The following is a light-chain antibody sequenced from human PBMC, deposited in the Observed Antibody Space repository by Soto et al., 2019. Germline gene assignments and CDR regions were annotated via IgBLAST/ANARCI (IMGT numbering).Light chain of an antibody. V-gene: IGKV3-15*01. CDR3: HQYNNWTLT. Sequence: EIVMTQSPATLSVSPGERATLSCRASQSVSSNLAWYQQKPGQAPRLLIYGASIRATGIPARFSGSGSGTEFTLTISSLQSEDFAVYYCHQYNNWTLTFGGGTKVEI. CDR1: QSVSSN. J-gene: IGKJ4*01. CDR2: GAS.